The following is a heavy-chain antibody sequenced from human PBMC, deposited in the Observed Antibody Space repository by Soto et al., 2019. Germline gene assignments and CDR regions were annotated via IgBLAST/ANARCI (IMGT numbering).Heavy chain of an antibody. CDR3: AHPRGYGVFDAVDI. CDR2: ISSSGEST. D-gene: IGHD4-17*01. Sequence: PGGSLRLSCAAFGLTVSGKKYVAWVRQAPGKGLEWVSAISSSGESTFYAESVRGRFTISRDNSLSTLYLQMRSLRPEDTAVYYCAHPRGYGVFDAVDIWGQGTMVTVSS. CDR1: GLTVSGKKY. J-gene: IGHJ3*02. V-gene: IGHV3-23*01.